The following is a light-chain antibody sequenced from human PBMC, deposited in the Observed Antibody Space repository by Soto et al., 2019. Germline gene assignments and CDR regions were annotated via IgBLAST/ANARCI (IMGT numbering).Light chain of an antibody. Sequence: EIVMTQSPPSLTVTPGEPASISCRSSKRLRHSNGNTFLDWYLQKPGQSPQLLIYLGSNRASGVPDRGSGSEAGTDFTLKISRVEAEDVGVYYGMQALQTPYTFGQGTKLEI. V-gene: IGKV2-28*01. J-gene: IGKJ2*01. CDR3: MQALQTPYT. CDR2: LGS. CDR1: KRLRHSNGNTF.